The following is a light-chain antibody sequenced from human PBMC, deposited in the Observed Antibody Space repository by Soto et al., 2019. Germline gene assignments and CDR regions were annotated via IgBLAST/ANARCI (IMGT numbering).Light chain of an antibody. CDR1: QSVSTW. Sequence: DIQMTQSPSTLSPSVGDRVTITCRSSQSVSTWLAWYQQKPGKAPKLLIYGASTLESGVPSRFSGSGSGTEFTLTISSLQPDDFATFYCQHYNTHSPTFGQGTKVDI. V-gene: IGKV1-5*01. CDR2: GAS. J-gene: IGKJ1*01. CDR3: QHYNTHSPT.